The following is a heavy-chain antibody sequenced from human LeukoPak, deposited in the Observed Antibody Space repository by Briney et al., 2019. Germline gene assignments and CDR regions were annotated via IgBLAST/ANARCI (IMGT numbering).Heavy chain of an antibody. D-gene: IGHD2-15*01. CDR1: GFTFTNFE. V-gene: IGHV3-48*03. CDR3: AKSGLNRFDY. J-gene: IGHJ4*02. CDR2: ISGSGSTI. Sequence: PGGSLRLSCAASGFTFTNFEMNWVRQAPGKGLEWASYISGSGSTIYYADSVKGRFTISRDNAKNSLYLQMNSLRAEDTAVYYCAKSGLNRFDYWGQGTLVTVSS.